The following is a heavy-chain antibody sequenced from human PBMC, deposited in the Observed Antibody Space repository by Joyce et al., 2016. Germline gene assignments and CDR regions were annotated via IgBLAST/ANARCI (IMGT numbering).Heavy chain of an antibody. CDR1: GLTFSDYS. V-gene: IGHV3-48*04. J-gene: IGHJ4*02. D-gene: IGHD1-1*01. Sequence: EVQLVESGGGLVQPGGSLRLFCVASGLTFSDYSMNWVRQAPGKGLEWVSYINSGSSSIYYADSVKGRFTISRDNAKNSLYLQMNSLGVEDTAVYYCAVRAGTYSFDCWGQGTLVTVSS. CDR3: AVRAGTYSFDC. CDR2: INSGSSSI.